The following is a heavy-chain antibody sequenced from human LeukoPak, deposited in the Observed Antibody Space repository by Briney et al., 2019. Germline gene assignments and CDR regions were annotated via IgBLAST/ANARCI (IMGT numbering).Heavy chain of an antibody. CDR3: ARDRYCASSTCPGAFDL. J-gene: IGHJ3*01. Sequence: GGSLRLSCAASGLTLNYDWMTWVRQAPGKGLERVGRIKSISDGETRDYAGPVKGRFTMSRDDSRNTVYLQMSSLKTEDTAVYYCARDRYCASSTCPGAFDLWGQGTVVTVSS. CDR2: IKSISDGETR. D-gene: IGHD2-2*01. V-gene: IGHV3-15*01. CDR1: GLTLNYDW.